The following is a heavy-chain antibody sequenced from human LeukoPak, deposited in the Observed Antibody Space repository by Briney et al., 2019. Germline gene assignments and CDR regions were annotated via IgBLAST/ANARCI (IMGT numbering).Heavy chain of an antibody. CDR1: GGTFNNYA. Sequence: SVKVSCKASGGTFNNYAISWVRQAPGQGLEWMGGIIPIFGTTNYAQKFQDRVTITAGESTSTADMELRSLRSEDTAVYYCARANSSGWFEFDYWGQGTLVTISS. CDR3: ARANSSGWFEFDY. V-gene: IGHV1-69*13. J-gene: IGHJ4*02. D-gene: IGHD6-13*01. CDR2: IIPIFGTT.